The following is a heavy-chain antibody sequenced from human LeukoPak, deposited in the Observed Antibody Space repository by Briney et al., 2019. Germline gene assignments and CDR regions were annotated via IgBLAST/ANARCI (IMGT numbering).Heavy chain of an antibody. CDR2: IRSNSSNI. D-gene: IGHD3-10*01. CDR1: GFTFSTYG. CDR3: ARVRGFGELYMDG. V-gene: IGHV3-48*01. Sequence: GGSLRLSCAASGFTFSTYGMNWVRQAPGKGLEWVAYIRSNSSNIYYADSVKGRFTISRDNSKNTLYLQMNSLRAEDTAVYYCARVRGFGELYMDGWGKGTTVTVSS. J-gene: IGHJ6*03.